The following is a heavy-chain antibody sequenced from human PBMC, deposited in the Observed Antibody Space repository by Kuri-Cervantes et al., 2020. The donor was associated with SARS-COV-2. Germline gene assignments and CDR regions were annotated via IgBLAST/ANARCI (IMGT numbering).Heavy chain of an antibody. D-gene: IGHD3-22*01. J-gene: IGHJ6*02. Sequence: GGSLRLSCAASGFTFSSYVMHWVRQAPGKGLDWVALIWYDGGNKYYVDSVKGRFTISRDNSKNTLYLQMNSLRAEDMAVYYCVRRGGEITMIVVVITIPYYYYYYGMDVWGQGTTVTVSS. CDR1: GFTFSSYV. V-gene: IGHV3-33*01. CDR3: VRRGGEITMIVVVITIPYYYYYYGMDV. CDR2: IWYDGGNK.